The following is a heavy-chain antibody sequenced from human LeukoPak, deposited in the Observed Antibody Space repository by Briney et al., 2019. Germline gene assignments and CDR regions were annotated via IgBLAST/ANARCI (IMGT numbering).Heavy chain of an antibody. D-gene: IGHD6-13*01. J-gene: IGHJ6*03. V-gene: IGHV3-21*01. Sequence: PGGSLRLSCAASGFTFSSYSMNWVRQAPGKGLEWVSSISSSSSYIYYADSVRGRFTISRDNAKNSLYLQMNSLRAEDTAVYYCARDSSGIAAAGTFDYYYYMDVWGKGTTVTISS. CDR3: ARDSSGIAAAGTFDYYYYMDV. CDR1: GFTFSSYS. CDR2: ISSSSSYI.